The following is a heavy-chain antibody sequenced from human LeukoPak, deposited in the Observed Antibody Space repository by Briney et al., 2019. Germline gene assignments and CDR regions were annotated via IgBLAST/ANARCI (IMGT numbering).Heavy chain of an antibody. CDR1: GFTFSSYE. D-gene: IGHD2-15*01. J-gene: IGHJ4*02. CDR3: ARDRYCSGGSCYYFDY. Sequence: GGSLRLSCAASGFTFSSYEMNWVRQAPGKGLEWVSYISSSGSTTYYADSVKGRFTISRDNAKNSLYLQMNSLGAEDTAVYYCARDRYCSGGSCYYFDYWGQGTLVTVSS. V-gene: IGHV3-48*03. CDR2: ISSSGSTT.